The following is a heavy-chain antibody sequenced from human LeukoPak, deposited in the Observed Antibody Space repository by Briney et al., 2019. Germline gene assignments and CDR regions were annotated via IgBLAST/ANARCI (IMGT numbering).Heavy chain of an antibody. CDR2: INHSGST. J-gene: IGHJ1*01. CDR3: ASEPYIRTVLGL. Sequence: SETLPHTRAGYGGSFSGYYCSWIRQPPGKGLEWIGEINHSGSTNYNPSLKSRVTISVDTSKNQFSLKLSSVTAADTAVYYCASEPYIRTVLGLWG. CDR1: GGSFSGYY. V-gene: IGHV4-34*01. D-gene: IGHD3-16*01.